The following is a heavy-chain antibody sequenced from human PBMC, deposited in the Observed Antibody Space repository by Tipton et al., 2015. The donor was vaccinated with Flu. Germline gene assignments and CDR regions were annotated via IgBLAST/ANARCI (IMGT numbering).Heavy chain of an antibody. CDR1: GFTVSSNY. CDR3: ARDGNYYDSRGAFDY. V-gene: IGHV3-53*01. J-gene: IGHJ4*02. D-gene: IGHD3-22*01. Sequence: SLRLSCAASGFTVSSNYMSWVRQAPGKGLEWVSVIYSGGSTYYADSVKGRFTISRDNSKNTLYLQMNSLRAEDTAVYYCARDGNYYDSRGAFDYWGQGTLVTVSS. CDR2: IYSGGST.